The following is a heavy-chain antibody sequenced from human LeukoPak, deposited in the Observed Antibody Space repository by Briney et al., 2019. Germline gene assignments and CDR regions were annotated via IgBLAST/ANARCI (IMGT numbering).Heavy chain of an antibody. CDR2: IYYSGST. V-gene: IGHV4-59*01. D-gene: IGHD3-22*01. CDR1: GGSISSYY. CDR3: ATGYYYDSTGFFDY. J-gene: IGHJ4*02. Sequence: SETLSLTCTVSGGSISSYYWSWIRQPPGKGLEWIVYIYYSGSTNYNPSLKSRVTISIDTSKNQFSLNLSSVTAADTAVYYCATGYYYDSTGFFDYWGQGILVTVSS.